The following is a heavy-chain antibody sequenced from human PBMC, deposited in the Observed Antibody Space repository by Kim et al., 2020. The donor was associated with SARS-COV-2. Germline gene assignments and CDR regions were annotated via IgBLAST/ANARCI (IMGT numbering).Heavy chain of an antibody. CDR2: INHSGST. CDR1: GGSFSGYY. V-gene: IGHV4-34*01. Sequence: SETLSLTCAVYGGSFSGYYWSWIRQPPGKGLEWIGEINHSGSTNYNPSLKSRVTISVDTSKNQFSLKLSSVTAGDTAVYDCARSPPRIAAAGTGGDGFDTWGQGTLVTVSS. D-gene: IGHD6-13*01. J-gene: IGHJ5*02. CDR3: ARSPPRIAAAGTGGDGFDT.